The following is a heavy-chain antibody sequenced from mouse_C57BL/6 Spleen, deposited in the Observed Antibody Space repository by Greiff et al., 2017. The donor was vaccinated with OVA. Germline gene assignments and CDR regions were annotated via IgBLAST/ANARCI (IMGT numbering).Heavy chain of an antibody. J-gene: IGHJ2*01. Sequence: QVQLQQPGAELVKPGASVKLSCKASGYTFTSYWMHWVKQRPGRGLEWIGRIDPNSGGTKYNEKFKSKATLTVDKSSSTAYMQLSSLTSEDSAVYSCAREASYYDGRGPLDYWGQGTTLTVSS. CDR3: AREASYYDGRGPLDY. V-gene: IGHV1-72*01. CDR1: GYTFTSYW. D-gene: IGHD1-1*01. CDR2: IDPNSGGT.